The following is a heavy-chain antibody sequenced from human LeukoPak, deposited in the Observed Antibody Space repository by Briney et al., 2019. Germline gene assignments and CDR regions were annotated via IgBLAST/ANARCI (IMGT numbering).Heavy chain of an antibody. CDR1: GGSISSSTSY. Sequence: SETLSLTCAVSGGSISSSTSYWGWIRQPPGKGLEWIGTISYSGTTYYNPSLKSRVTISLHTSNNQFSLELSSVTAADTAVYYCARGPPPDFDCWGQGTLVTVSS. CDR3: ARGPPPDFDC. J-gene: IGHJ4*02. V-gene: IGHV4-39*07. CDR2: ISYSGTT.